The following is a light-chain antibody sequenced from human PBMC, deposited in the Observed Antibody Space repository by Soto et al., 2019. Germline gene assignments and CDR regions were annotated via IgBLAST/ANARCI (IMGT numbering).Light chain of an antibody. CDR2: DAS. Sequence: EIVLTQSPATLSLSPGERATLSCRASQSVNNYLAWYQQKPGQTPRLLIYDASNRATGIPARFSGSGSGTDFPLTISSLEPEDFAVYYCQQRSNWPPRTFGQGTKVEIK. V-gene: IGKV3-11*01. CDR3: QQRSNWPPRT. J-gene: IGKJ1*01. CDR1: QSVNNY.